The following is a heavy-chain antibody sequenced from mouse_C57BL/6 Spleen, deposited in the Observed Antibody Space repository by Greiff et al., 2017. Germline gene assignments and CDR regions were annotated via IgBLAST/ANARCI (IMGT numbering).Heavy chain of an antibody. V-gene: IGHV1-81*01. CDR1: GYTFTSYG. CDR2: IYPRSGNT. Sequence: VMLVESGAELARPGASVKLSCKASGYTFTSYGISWVKQRTGQGLEWIGEIYPRSGNTYYNEKFKGKATLTADKSSSTAYMELRSLTSEDSAVYFCARNYGSSYPWFAYWGQGTLVTVSA. CDR3: ARNYGSSYPWFAY. J-gene: IGHJ3*01. D-gene: IGHD1-1*01.